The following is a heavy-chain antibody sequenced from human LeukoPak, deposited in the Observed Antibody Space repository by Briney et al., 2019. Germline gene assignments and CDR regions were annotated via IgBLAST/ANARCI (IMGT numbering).Heavy chain of an antibody. CDR2: ISGSGGNT. J-gene: IGHJ4*02. V-gene: IGHV3-23*01. Sequence: PGGSLRLSCAASGFTFSSYAMSWVRQAPRKGLEWVSAISGSGGNTYYADSVKGRFTISRDNSKNTLFLQMNSLRAEDTAVYYCARNLGVIVPAAAFDYWGQGTLVTVSS. CDR3: ARNLGVIVPAAAFDY. D-gene: IGHD2-2*01. CDR1: GFTFSSYA.